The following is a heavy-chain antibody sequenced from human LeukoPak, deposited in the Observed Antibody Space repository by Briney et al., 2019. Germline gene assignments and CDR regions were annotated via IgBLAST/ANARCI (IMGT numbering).Heavy chain of an antibody. CDR2: IYTSGST. CDR3: ARFGGPHAFDI. CDR1: GGSISSGSYY. J-gene: IGHJ3*02. V-gene: IGHV4-61*02. Sequence: SETLSLTCTVSGGSISSGSYYWSWIRQPAGKGLEWIGRIYTSGSTNYNPSLKSRVTISVDTSKNQFSLTLSSVTAADTAVYYCARFGGPHAFDIWGQGTMVTVSS. D-gene: IGHD3-3*01.